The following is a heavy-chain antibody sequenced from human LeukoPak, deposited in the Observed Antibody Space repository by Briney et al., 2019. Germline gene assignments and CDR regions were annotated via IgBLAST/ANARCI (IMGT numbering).Heavy chain of an antibody. Sequence: SETLSLTCTVSGGSISSGDYYWSWIRQPPGKGLEWIGYIYYSGSTYYNPSLKSRVTISVDTSKNQFSLKLSSVTAADTAVYYCASDYGGNPEYFQHWGQGTLVTVTS. CDR3: ASDYGGNPEYFQH. CDR1: GGSISSGDYY. V-gene: IGHV4-30-4*01. D-gene: IGHD4-23*01. CDR2: IYYSGST. J-gene: IGHJ1*01.